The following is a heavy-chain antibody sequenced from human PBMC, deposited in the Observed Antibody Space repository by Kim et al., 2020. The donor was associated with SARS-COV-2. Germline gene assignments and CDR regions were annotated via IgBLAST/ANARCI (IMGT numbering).Heavy chain of an antibody. CDR1: GFTFGDYA. Sequence: GGSLRLSCTASGFTFGDYAMSWVRQAPGKGLEWVGFIRSKAYGGTTEYAASVKGRFTISRDDSKSIAYLQMNSLKTEDTAVYYCTTLATRGFDYWGQGTLVTVSS. CDR2: IRSKAYGGTT. J-gene: IGHJ4*02. V-gene: IGHV3-49*04. CDR3: TTLATRGFDY.